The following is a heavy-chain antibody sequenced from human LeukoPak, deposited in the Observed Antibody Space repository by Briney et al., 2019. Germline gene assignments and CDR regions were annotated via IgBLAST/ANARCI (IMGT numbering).Heavy chain of an antibody. CDR1: GGTFSSYS. Sequence: SVKVSCKASGGTFSSYSISWVRQAPGQGLEWMGGIIPIFDTADYAQKFQGRVTITADESMSTAYMELSSLRSEDTAVFYCARISLGAIWGYYYGMDVWGQGTTVTVSS. CDR3: ARISLGAIWGYYYGMDV. J-gene: IGHJ6*02. CDR2: IIPIFDTA. V-gene: IGHV1-69*01. D-gene: IGHD1-26*01.